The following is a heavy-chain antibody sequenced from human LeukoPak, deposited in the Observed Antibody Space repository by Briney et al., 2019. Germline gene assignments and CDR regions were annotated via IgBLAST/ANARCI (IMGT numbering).Heavy chain of an antibody. D-gene: IGHD3-10*01. CDR1: GYTFTGYY. V-gene: IGHV1-46*01. J-gene: IGHJ4*02. Sequence: ASVKVSCKASGYTFTGYYMHWVRQAPGQGLGWMGIINPSGGSTSYAQKFQGRVTMTRDTSTSTVYMELSSLRSEDTAVYYCAREGPMVRGGQSKGFDYWGQGTLVTVSS. CDR2: INPSGGST. CDR3: AREGPMVRGGQSKGFDY.